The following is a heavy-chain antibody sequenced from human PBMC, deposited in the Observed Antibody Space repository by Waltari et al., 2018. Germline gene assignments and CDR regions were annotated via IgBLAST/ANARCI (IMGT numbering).Heavy chain of an antibody. J-gene: IGHJ5*02. CDR2: IYHSGTT. CDR3: ARISMVRGYNWFDP. D-gene: IGHD3-10*01. V-gene: IGHV4-38-2*01. CDR1: GYSISSGYY. Sequence: QVQLQESGPGLGKPSETLSLTCAVSGYSISSGYYWGWIRQPPGKGLEWIGSIYHSGTTYYNPSLKSRVTISVDTSKNQFSLKLSSVTAADTAVYYCARISMVRGYNWFDPWGQGTLVTVSS.